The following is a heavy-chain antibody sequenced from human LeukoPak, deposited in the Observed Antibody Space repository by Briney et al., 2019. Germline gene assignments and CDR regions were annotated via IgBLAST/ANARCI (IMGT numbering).Heavy chain of an antibody. CDR2: ISGSGGNT. CDR3: AKAAFSRTSYFDY. V-gene: IGHV3-23*01. CDR1: GFTFSTYT. D-gene: IGHD3-3*02. Sequence: GGSLRLSCAASGFTFSTYTMSWVRQAPGKGLEWVSAISGSGGNTYYADSVKGRFTVSRDNSKNTLYLQMDSLRADDTAVYYCAKAAFSRTSYFDYWGQGTLVTASS. J-gene: IGHJ4*02.